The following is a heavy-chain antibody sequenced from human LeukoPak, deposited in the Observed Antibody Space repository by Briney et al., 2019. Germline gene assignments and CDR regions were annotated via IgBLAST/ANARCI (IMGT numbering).Heavy chain of an antibody. CDR1: GYTFTSYA. CDR2: INTNTGNP. Sequence: ASVKVSCKASGYTFTSYAMNWVRQAPGQGLEWMGWINTNTGNPTYAQGFTGRFVFSLDTSVSTAYLQTSSLKAEDTAVYYCARGYSSSWYSGTEHWGQGTLVTVSS. V-gene: IGHV7-4-1*02. D-gene: IGHD6-13*01. J-gene: IGHJ1*01. CDR3: ARGYSSSWYSGTEH.